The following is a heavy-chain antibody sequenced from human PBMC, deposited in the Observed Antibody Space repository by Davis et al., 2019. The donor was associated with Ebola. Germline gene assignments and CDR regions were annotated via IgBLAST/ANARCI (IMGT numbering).Heavy chain of an antibody. J-gene: IGHJ6*02. D-gene: IGHD1-1*01. CDR1: GFTFSSYA. V-gene: IGHV3-30-3*01. CDR3: AKETTGTPGLYYGMDV. Sequence: PGGSLRLSCAASGFTFSSYAMHCVCQAAGKGLEWVAVISYDGSNKYYADSVKVRFTISRDNSKNTLYLQMNSLRAEDTAVYYCAKETTGTPGLYYGMDVWGQGTTVTVSS. CDR2: ISYDGSNK.